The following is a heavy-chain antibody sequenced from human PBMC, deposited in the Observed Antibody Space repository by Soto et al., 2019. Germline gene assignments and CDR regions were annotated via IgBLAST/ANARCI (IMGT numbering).Heavy chain of an antibody. CDR1: GGTFSSYT. Sequence: QVQLVQSGAEVKKPGSSVKVSCKASGGTFSSYTISWVRQAPGQGLEWMGRIIPILGIANYAQKFQGRVTITADKSKSTAYMELSSLSSEETAVYYCAREPLARGPNYYILTGYLDFDCWGQGTLVTVSS. CDR3: AREPLARGPNYYILTGYLDFDC. J-gene: IGHJ4*02. D-gene: IGHD3-9*01. CDR2: IIPILGIA. V-gene: IGHV1-69*08.